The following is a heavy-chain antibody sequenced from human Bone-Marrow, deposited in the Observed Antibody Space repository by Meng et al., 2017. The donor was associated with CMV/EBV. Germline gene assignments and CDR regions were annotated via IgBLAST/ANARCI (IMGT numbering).Heavy chain of an antibody. CDR2: ISSSGGGTTI. V-gene: IGHV3-48*03. CDR3: TRYGVGATLVSAFDS. D-gene: IGHD1-26*01. CDR1: GFTFSSYE. Sequence: GGSLRLSCRASGFTFSSYEINWVRQAPGKGLEWVSYISSSGGGTTIYYTDSVKGRFTISRDNTKNSVYLQMNSLRTEDTAVYYCTRYGVGATLVSAFDSWGQGTMVTVSS. J-gene: IGHJ3*02.